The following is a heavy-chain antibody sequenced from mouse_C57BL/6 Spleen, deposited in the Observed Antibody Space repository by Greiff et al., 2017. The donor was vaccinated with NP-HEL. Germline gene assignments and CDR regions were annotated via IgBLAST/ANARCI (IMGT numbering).Heavy chain of an antibody. V-gene: IGHV1-52*01. D-gene: IGHD2-4*01. CDR3: ARDDSSYYYAMDY. Sequence: QVQLQQSGAELVRPGSSVKLSCKASGYTFTSYWMHWVKQRPIQGLEWIGNIDPSDSETHYNQKFKDKATLTVDKSSSTAYMQLSSLTSEDSAVYYCARDDSSYYYAMDYWGQGASDTVSS. CDR1: GYTFTSYW. CDR2: IDPSDSET. J-gene: IGHJ4*01.